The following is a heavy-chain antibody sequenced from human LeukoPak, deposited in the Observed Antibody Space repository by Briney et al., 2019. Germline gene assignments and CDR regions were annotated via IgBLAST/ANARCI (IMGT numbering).Heavy chain of an antibody. D-gene: IGHD1-26*01. J-gene: IGHJ4*02. CDR2: ISYDGSNK. CDR1: GFTFSSYA. V-gene: IGHV3-30-3*01. CDR3: ASYLGATGSDY. Sequence: PGGSLRLSCAASGFTFSSYAMHWVRQAPGKGLEWVAVISYDGSNKYYADSVKDRFTISRDNSKNTLYLQMNSLRAEDTAVYYCASYLGATGSDYWGQGTLVTVSS.